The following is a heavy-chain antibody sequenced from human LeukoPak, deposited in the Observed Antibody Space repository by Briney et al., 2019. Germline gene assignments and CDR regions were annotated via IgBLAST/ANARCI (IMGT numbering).Heavy chain of an antibody. J-gene: IGHJ4*02. CDR1: GFTFRSYV. CDR3: AKGRSSWYMEAGDY. CDR2: ISGYGGST. V-gene: IGHV3-23*01. Sequence: HSGGSLRLSCAASGFTFRSYVMNWVRQAPGKGLEWVSAISGYGGSTYYADSVKGRFTISRDDSKNTLYVQMSSLRAEDTAVYYCAKGRSSWYMEAGDYWGQGTLVTVSS. D-gene: IGHD6-13*01.